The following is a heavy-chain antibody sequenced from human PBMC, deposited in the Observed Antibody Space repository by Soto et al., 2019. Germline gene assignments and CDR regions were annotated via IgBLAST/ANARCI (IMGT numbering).Heavy chain of an antibody. J-gene: IGHJ3*02. V-gene: IGHV4-59*01. D-gene: IGHD1-20*01. CDR3: ARGRRYTGKHDVSDI. CDR1: GGSIGTYF. CDR2: VEYSGST. Sequence: QVQLQESGPGLLRPSETLSLTCTVSGGSIGTYFWSWIRQSPGKGLEWLGYVEYSGSTNYNPSLESRVTISVDTSRNQVSLRLSSVTAADTAVYYCARGRRYTGKHDVSDIWGQGTMVTVSS.